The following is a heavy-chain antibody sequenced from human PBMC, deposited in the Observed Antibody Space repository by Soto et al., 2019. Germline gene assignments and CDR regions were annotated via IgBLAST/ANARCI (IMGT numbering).Heavy chain of an antibody. J-gene: IGHJ5*02. Sequence: SETLSLTCTVSGGSISSYYWSWIRQPPGKGLEWIGYIYYSGSTNYNPSLKSRVTISVDTSKNQFSLKLSSVTAADTAVYYCARTMVGNWFDPWGQGTLVTVSS. V-gene: IGHV4-59*08. CDR1: GGSISSYY. CDR3: ARTMVGNWFDP. D-gene: IGHD3-10*02. CDR2: IYYSGST.